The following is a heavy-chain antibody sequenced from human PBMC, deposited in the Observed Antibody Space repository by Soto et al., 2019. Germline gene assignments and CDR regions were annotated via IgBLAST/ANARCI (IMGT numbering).Heavy chain of an antibody. D-gene: IGHD2-15*01. J-gene: IGHJ6*03. V-gene: IGHV1-8*01. CDR3: ATGWEGVVVLAAANYYYYMDV. CDR1: GYTFTSYD. CDR2: MNPNSGNT. Sequence: GASVKVSCKASGYTFTSYDINWVRQATGQGLEWMGWMNPNSGNTGYAQKFQGRVTMTRNTSISTAYMELSSLRSEDTAVYYCATGWEGVVVLAAANYYYYMDVWGKGTTVTVSS.